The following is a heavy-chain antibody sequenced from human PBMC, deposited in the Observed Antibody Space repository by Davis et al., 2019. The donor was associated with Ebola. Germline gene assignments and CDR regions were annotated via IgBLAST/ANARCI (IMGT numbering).Heavy chain of an antibody. CDR1: GGSFSAYY. V-gene: IGHV4-34*01. D-gene: IGHD1-26*01. CDR2: INHSGST. CDR3: ARGPTPFIVGSTRIEY. Sequence: PSETLSLTCAVYGGSFSAYYWSWIRQPPGKGLEWIGEINHSGSTNYNPSLKSRVTISVDTSKNQFSLKVSSVTAADTAVYYCARGPTPFIVGSTRIEYWGQGTLVTVSS. J-gene: IGHJ4*01.